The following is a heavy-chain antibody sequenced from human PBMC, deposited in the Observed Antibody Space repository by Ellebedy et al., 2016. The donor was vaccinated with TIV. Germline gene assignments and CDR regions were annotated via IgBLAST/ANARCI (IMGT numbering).Heavy chain of an antibody. D-gene: IGHD3-22*01. Sequence: ASVKVSCXASGYTFTSYGISWVRQAPGQGLEWMGWISAYNGNTNYAQKLQGRVTMTTDTSTSTAYMELRSLRSDDTAVYYCARDLQYYDSRANWFDPWGQGTLVTVSS. CDR3: ARDLQYYDSRANWFDP. CDR2: ISAYNGNT. V-gene: IGHV1-18*01. CDR1: GYTFTSYG. J-gene: IGHJ5*02.